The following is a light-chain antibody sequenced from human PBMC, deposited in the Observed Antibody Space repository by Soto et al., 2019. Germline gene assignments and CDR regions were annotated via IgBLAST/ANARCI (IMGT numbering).Light chain of an antibody. CDR1: QSLLHRNGYNY. CDR2: LGS. Sequence: DIVMTQSPLSLSVTPGEPASISCRCSQSLLHRNGYNYLDWYLQKPGQSPQLLISLGSNRASGVTDRYSGSGSGTDFTLKISRVEAEDVGVYYCMQALQTSFTFGPGTKVDIK. CDR3: MQALQTSFT. J-gene: IGKJ3*01. V-gene: IGKV2-28*01.